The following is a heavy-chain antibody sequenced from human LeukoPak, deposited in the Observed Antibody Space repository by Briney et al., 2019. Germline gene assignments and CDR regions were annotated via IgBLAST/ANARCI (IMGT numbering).Heavy chain of an antibody. CDR1: GYSVSSGYY. CDR3: AGGGYYGSGNDFRFDP. V-gene: IGHV4-38-2*02. J-gene: IGHJ5*02. Sequence: SETLSLTCTVSGYSVSSGYYWGWIRQSPGKGLEWIGSIYHSGSTYYSPSLGSRITISVDTSKNQFSLKLSSVTAADTAVYYCAGGGYYGSGNDFRFDPWGQGTLVTVSS. CDR2: IYHSGST. D-gene: IGHD3-10*01.